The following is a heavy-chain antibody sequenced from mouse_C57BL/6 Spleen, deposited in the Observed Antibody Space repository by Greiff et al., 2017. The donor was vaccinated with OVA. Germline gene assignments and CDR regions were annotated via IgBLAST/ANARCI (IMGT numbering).Heavy chain of an antibody. CDR1: GYSFTGYY. D-gene: IGHD1-1*01. J-gene: IGHJ4*01. CDR3: ARDYGSLYYAMDY. CDR2: INPSTGGT. Sequence: EVQLQQSGPELVKPGASVKISCKASGYSFTGYYMNWVKQSPEKSLEWIGEINPSTGGTTYNQKFKAKATLTVDKSSSTAYMQLKSLTSEDSAVYYCARDYGSLYYAMDYWGQGTSVTVSS. V-gene: IGHV1-42*01.